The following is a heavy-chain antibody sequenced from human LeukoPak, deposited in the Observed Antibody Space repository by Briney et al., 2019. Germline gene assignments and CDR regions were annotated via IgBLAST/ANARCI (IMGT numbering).Heavy chain of an antibody. J-gene: IGHJ4*02. V-gene: IGHV4-34*01. CDR2: INHSGST. Sequence: SETLSLTCAVYGGSFSGYYWSWIRQPPGKGLEWIGEINHSGSTNYNPSLKSRVTISVDTSKNQFSLKLSSVTAADTAVYYCARGLGYCSSTSCYEGDYWGQGTLVTVSS. CDR3: ARGLGYCSSTSCYEGDY. D-gene: IGHD2-2*01. CDR1: GGSFSGYY.